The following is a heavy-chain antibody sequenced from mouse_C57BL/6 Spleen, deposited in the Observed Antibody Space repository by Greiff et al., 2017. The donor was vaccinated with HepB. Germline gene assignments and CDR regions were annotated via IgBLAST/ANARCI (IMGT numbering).Heavy chain of an antibody. Sequence: QQSGAELVRPGASVKLSCTASGFNIKDDYMHWVKQRPEQGLEWIGWIDPENGDTEYASKFQGKATITADTSSNTAYLQLSSLTSEDTAVYYCTTPYYYGSSYWYFDVWGTGTTVTVSS. CDR3: TTPYYYGSSYWYFDV. D-gene: IGHD1-1*01. J-gene: IGHJ1*03. CDR2: IDPENGDT. V-gene: IGHV14-4*01. CDR1: GFNIKDDY.